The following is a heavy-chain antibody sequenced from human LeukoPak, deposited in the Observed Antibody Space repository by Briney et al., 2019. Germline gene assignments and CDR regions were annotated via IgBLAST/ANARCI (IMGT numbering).Heavy chain of an antibody. J-gene: IGHJ6*03. CDR3: ARDRLMGYCSSTSCSHYYYYYYMDV. CDR1: GGTFSSYA. D-gene: IGHD2-2*01. CDR2: IIPIFGTA. V-gene: IGHV1-69*01. Sequence: ASVKVSCKASGGTFSSYAISWVRQAPGQGLEWMGGIIPIFGTANYAQKFQGSVTITADESTSTAYMELSSLRSEDTAVYYCARDRLMGYCSSTSCSHYYYYYYMDVWGKGTTVTVSS.